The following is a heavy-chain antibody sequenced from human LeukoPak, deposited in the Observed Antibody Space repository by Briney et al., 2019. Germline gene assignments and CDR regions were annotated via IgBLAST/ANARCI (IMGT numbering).Heavy chain of an antibody. D-gene: IGHD2-2*01. CDR1: GFTFSSYG. CDR2: ISYDGSNK. V-gene: IGHV3-30*18. J-gene: IGHJ6*02. Sequence: GGSLRLSCAASGFTFSSYGMHWVRQAPGKGLEWVAVISYDGSNKYYADSVKGRFTISRDNSKNTLYLQMTSLRAEDTAVYYCAKASTVYDYYYYGMDVWGQGTTVTVSS. CDR3: AKASTVYDYYYYGMDV.